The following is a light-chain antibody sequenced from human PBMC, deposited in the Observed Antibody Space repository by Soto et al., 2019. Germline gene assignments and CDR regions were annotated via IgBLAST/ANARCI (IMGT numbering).Light chain of an antibody. CDR1: SSXVGGYNY. CDR2: DVS. CDR3: SSYTSSSTLGYV. J-gene: IGLJ1*01. V-gene: IGLV2-14*01. Sequence: QSALTQPASVSGSPGQSITISCTGTSSXVGGYNYVSWYQQHPGKAPKLMIYDVSNRPSGVSNRFSGSKSGNTASLTISVLQAEDEADYYCSSYTSSSTLGYVFGTGTKLTVL.